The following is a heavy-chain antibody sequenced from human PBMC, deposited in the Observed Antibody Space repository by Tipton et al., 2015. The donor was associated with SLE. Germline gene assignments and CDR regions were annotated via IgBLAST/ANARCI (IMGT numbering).Heavy chain of an antibody. Sequence: SLRLSCAASGFTFSTYPMSWVRQAAGKGLEWVSGISPSGGSTYYPDSVGGRFTISRDNAKNTLFLQINSLRAEDTALYYCATGGSSRPFDYWGQGTVVTVSS. V-gene: IGHV3-23*01. D-gene: IGHD3-10*01. CDR3: ATGGSSRPFDY. CDR1: GFTFSTYP. CDR2: ISPSGGST. J-gene: IGHJ4*02.